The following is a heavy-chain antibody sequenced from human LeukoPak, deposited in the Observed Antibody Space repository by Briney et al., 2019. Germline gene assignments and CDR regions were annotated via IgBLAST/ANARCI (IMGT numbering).Heavy chain of an antibody. CDR3: ARRWATTDYYNVLEP. Sequence: PSETLSLTCTVSGGSISSYYWSWIRQPPGKGLEWIGYIYYSGSTNYNPSLKSRVTISVNTSKNQFSLNLNSVTTADTAVYYCARRWATTDYYNVLEPWGQGTLVTVSS. D-gene: IGHD1-26*01. J-gene: IGHJ5*02. V-gene: IGHV4-59*01. CDR1: GGSISSYY. CDR2: IYYSGST.